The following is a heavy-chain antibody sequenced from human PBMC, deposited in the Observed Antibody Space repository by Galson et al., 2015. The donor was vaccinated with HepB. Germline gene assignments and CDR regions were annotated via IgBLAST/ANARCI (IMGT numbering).Heavy chain of an antibody. V-gene: IGHV3-66*01. J-gene: IGHJ4*02. CDR3: ARVGPMYYYDSSGFSPPDY. Sequence: SLRLSCAASGFTVSSNYMSWVRQAPGKGLEWVSVIYSGGSTYYADSVKGRFTISRDNSKNTLYLQMNSLRAEDTAVYYCARVGPMYYYDSSGFSPPDYWGQRTLVPAS. CDR1: GFTVSSNY. D-gene: IGHD3-22*01. CDR2: IYSGGST.